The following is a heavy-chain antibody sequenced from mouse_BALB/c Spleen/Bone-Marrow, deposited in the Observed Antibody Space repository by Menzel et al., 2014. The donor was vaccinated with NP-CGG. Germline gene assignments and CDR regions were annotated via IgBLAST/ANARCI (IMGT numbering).Heavy chain of an antibody. J-gene: IGHJ4*01. CDR3: ARILLRSYAMDY. CDR1: GDSITSGY. D-gene: IGHD1-1*01. CDR2: ISYSGST. V-gene: IGHV3-8*02. Sequence: EVMLVESGPSLVKPSQPLSLPCSVTGDSITSGYWNWIRKFPGNRLEYMGYISYSGSTYYNPSLKSRISITRDTSKNQYYLQLNSVTTEDTATYYCARILLRSYAMDYWGQGTSVTVSS.